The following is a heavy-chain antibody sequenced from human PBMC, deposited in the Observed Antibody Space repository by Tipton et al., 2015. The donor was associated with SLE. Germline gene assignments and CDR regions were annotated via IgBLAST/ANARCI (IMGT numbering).Heavy chain of an antibody. J-gene: IGHJ4*02. CDR1: GGSISSGGYY. CDR2: IYYSGST. CDR3: ASTISEGPYYFDY. D-gene: IGHD2-2*02. V-gene: IGHV4-39*07. Sequence: TLSLTCTVSGGSISSGGYYWGWIRQPPGKGLEWIGSIYYSGSTYYNPSLKSRVTISVDTSKNQFSLKLSSVTAADTAVYYCASTISEGPYYFDYWGQGTLVTVSS.